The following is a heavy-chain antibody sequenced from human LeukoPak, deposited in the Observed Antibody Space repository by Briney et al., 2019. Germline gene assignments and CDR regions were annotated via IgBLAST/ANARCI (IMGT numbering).Heavy chain of an antibody. CDR3: ARVDKADCSSTSCPFDI. CDR1: GGTFSSYA. V-gene: IGHV1-69*13. Sequence: SVKVSCKASGGTFSSYAISWVRQAPGQGLEWMGGIIPIFGTANYAQKFQGRVTITADESTSAAYMELSSLRSEDTAVYYCARVDKADCSSTSCPFDIWGQGTMVTVSS. D-gene: IGHD2-2*01. CDR2: IIPIFGTA. J-gene: IGHJ3*02.